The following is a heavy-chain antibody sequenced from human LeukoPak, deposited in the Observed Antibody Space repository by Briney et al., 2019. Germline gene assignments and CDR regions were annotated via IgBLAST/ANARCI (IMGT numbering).Heavy chain of an antibody. D-gene: IGHD3-22*01. CDR1: GGSISSSSYY. Sequence: SETLPLTCTVSGGSISSSSYYWGWIRQPPGKGLEWIGSIYYSGSTNYNPSLKSRVTISVDTSKNQFSLKLSSVTAADTAVYYCARESYYYDSSGYRDYWGQGTLVTVSS. V-gene: IGHV4-39*07. J-gene: IGHJ4*02. CDR2: IYYSGST. CDR3: ARESYYYDSSGYRDY.